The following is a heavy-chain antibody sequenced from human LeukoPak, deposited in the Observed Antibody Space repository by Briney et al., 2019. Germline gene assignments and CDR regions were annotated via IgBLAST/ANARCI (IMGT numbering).Heavy chain of an antibody. V-gene: IGHV1-8*01. D-gene: IGHD6-25*01. Sequence: ASVKVSCKASGYTFTSYDINWVRQATGQGLEWMGWMNPNSGNTGYAQKFQGRVTMTRNTSISTAYMELSSLTSEDTAVYYCAGGTAATGGASDYWGQGTLVTVSS. CDR3: AGGTAATGGASDY. CDR1: GYTFTSYD. CDR2: MNPNSGNT. J-gene: IGHJ4*02.